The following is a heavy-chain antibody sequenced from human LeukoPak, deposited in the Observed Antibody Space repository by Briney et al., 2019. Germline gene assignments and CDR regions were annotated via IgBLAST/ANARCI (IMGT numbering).Heavy chain of an antibody. CDR1: GYTFTSYD. CDR3: ARGPRLRKSYYYYYYMDV. Sequence: ASVKVSCKASGYTFTSYDINWGRQATGQGLGWMGWMNPNSGNTGYAQKFQGRVTMSRNTSISTAYMELSSLRSEDTAVYYCARGPRLRKSYYYYYYMDVWGKGTTVTISS. D-gene: IGHD4-17*01. CDR2: MNPNSGNT. V-gene: IGHV1-8*01. J-gene: IGHJ6*03.